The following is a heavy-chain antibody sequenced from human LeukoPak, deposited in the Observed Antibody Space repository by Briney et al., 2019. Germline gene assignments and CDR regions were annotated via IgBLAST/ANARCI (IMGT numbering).Heavy chain of an antibody. D-gene: IGHD3-9*01. CDR2: ISSSSSTI. CDR1: GFTFSDYY. V-gene: IGHV3-11*04. J-gene: IGHJ4*02. CDR3: ASTPREGYFDWLLFRFDY. Sequence: GGSLRLSCAASGFTFSDYYMSWIRQAPGKGLEWVSYISSSSSTIYYADSVKGRFTISRDNAKNSLYLQMNSLRAEDTAVYYCASTPREGYFDWLLFRFDYWGQGTLVTVSS.